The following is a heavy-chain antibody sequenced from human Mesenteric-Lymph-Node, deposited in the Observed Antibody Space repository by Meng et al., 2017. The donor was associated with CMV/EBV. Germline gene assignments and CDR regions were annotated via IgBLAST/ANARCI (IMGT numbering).Heavy chain of an antibody. V-gene: IGHV4-61*03. CDR1: GGSVSGGSHY. Sequence: SETLSLTCNVSGGSVSGGSHYWTWIRQPPGKGLEWIGYIYYTGTTNYNPSLRSRVTMSVDTSQTHLSLRLGSVTAADTAVYYCASFCSTTSCYRKRAFDYWGQGTLVTVSS. J-gene: IGHJ4*02. D-gene: IGHD2-2*02. CDR3: ASFCSTTSCYRKRAFDY. CDR2: IYYTGTT.